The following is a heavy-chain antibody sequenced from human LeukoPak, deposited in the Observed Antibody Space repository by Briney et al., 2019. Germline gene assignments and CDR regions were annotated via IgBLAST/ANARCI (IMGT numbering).Heavy chain of an antibody. CDR1: GFTFGSYA. Sequence: GGSLRLSCAASGFTFGSYAMHWVRQAPGKGLEYVSAISSNGGSTYYANSVKGRFTISRDNSKDTLYLQMGSLRAEDMAVYYCARDRAAKARVGGMDVWGQGTTVIVSS. CDR3: ARDRAAKARVGGMDV. V-gene: IGHV3-64*01. CDR2: ISSNGGST. J-gene: IGHJ6*02. D-gene: IGHD6-13*01.